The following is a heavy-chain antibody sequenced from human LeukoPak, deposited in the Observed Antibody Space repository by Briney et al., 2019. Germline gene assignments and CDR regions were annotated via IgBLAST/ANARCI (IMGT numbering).Heavy chain of an antibody. D-gene: IGHD2-15*01. CDR3: AREPEVVAAIH. CDR2: ISSSSSYI. CDR1: GFTFSSYS. J-gene: IGHJ4*02. Sequence: PGGSLRLSCAASGFTFSSYSMNWVRQAPGKGLEWVSSISSSSSYIYYADSVKGRFTISRDNAKNSLYLQMNSLRAEDTAVFYCAREPEVVAAIHGGQGTRVTVYS. V-gene: IGHV3-21*01.